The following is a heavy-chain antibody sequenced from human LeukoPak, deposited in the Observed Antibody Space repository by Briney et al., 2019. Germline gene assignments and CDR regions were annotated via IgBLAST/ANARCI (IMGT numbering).Heavy chain of an antibody. CDR3: ARSAERSSWVEFDC. J-gene: IGHJ4*02. D-gene: IGHD6-13*01. Sequence: GASVKVSCKASGYTFTGYYMHWVRQAPGQGLEWMGWINPNSGCTNYAQKFQGRVTMTRDTSITTAYMDLSRLRSDDTAVYYCARSAERSSWVEFDCWGQGSLVSVSS. CDR2: INPNSGCT. CDR1: GYTFTGYY. V-gene: IGHV1-2*02.